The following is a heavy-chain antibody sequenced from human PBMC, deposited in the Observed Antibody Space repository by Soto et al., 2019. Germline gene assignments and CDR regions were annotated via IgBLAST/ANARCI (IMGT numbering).Heavy chain of an antibody. CDR2: ISGSAGRT. Sequence: GGSLRLSCAASGFIFSNYGLNWVRQAPGKGLEWVSGISGSAGRTYYSESAKGRFTISRDNSRGTLSLQMESLRVEDTAIYYCAQVFSAAGLGYWGRGTLVTVSS. D-gene: IGHD6-13*01. CDR3: AQVFSAAGLGY. V-gene: IGHV3-23*01. CDR1: GFIFSNYG. J-gene: IGHJ4*02.